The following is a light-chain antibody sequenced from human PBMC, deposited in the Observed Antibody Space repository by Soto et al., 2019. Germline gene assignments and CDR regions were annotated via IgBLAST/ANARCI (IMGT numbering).Light chain of an antibody. CDR3: HQYYTTPWT. Sequence: DIVMTQSPDSLAVSLGERATIDCKSSQSLLYSSNNKNYLAWYQQKPGQPPKLLIYWASTRESGVPDRFSGSGSGTDFTLTISSLQAEDLAVYYCHQYYTTPWTFGQGTKVEFK. V-gene: IGKV4-1*01. CDR1: QSLLYSSNNKNY. J-gene: IGKJ1*01. CDR2: WAS.